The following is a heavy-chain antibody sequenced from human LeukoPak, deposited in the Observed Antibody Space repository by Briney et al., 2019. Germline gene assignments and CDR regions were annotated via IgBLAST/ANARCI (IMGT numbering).Heavy chain of an antibody. CDR2: ISNNGRTI. CDR1: GFTFSDYY. D-gene: IGHD3-16*01. Sequence: GGSLRLSCAASGFTFSDYYMIWIRQAPGKGLEWGSYISNNGRTIYYADSVEVRFTISRDNAKNSLSLEMDSLTPEDTAVYYCATVKINVGDYFDYWGQGTLVTVSS. J-gene: IGHJ4*02. V-gene: IGHV3-11*01. CDR3: ATVKINVGDYFDY.